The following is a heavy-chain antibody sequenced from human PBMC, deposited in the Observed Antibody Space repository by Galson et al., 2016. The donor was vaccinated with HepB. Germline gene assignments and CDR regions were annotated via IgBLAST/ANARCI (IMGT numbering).Heavy chain of an antibody. CDR2: IYTGGST. CDR3: ASGHFTGWHFDL. Sequence: SLRLSCAASGFTVSRNQMTWVRQAPGKGLEWVSVIYTGGSTYYGDSVKGRFTISRDNAKNSLFLHMNSLRAEDTAVYYCASGHFTGWHFDLWGRGTLVTVSS. CDR1: GFTVSRNQ. D-gene: IGHD2/OR15-2a*01. J-gene: IGHJ2*01. V-gene: IGHV3-53*01.